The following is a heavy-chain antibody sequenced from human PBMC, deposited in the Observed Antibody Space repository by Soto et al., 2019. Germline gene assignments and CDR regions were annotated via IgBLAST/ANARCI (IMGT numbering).Heavy chain of an antibody. CDR3: ARARRYSTTVTRLGAPASGY. D-gene: IGHD4-17*01. CDR1: GYTFTSYG. V-gene: IGHV1-18*01. J-gene: IGHJ4*02. CDR2: ISAYNGNT. Sequence: ASVKVSCKASGYTFTSYGISWVRQAPGQGLEWMGWISAYNGNTNYAQKLQGRVTMTTDTSTSTAYMELRSLRSDDTAVYYCARARRYSTTVTRLGAPASGYWGQGTLVTVSS.